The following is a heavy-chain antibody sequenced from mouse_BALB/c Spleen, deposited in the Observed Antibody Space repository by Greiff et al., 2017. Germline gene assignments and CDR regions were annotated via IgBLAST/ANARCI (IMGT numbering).Heavy chain of an antibody. CDR3: TRFYRYDVRDWYFDV. J-gene: IGHJ1*01. CDR2: IYPSDSYT. CDR1: GYTFTSYW. V-gene: IGHV1-69*02. D-gene: IGHD2-14*01. Sequence: QVQLQQPGAELVRPGASVKLSCKASGYTFTSYWINWAKQRPGQGLEWIGNIYPSDSYTNYNQKFKDKATLTVDKSSSTAYMQLSSPTSEDSAVYYCTRFYRYDVRDWYFDVWGAGTTVTVSS.